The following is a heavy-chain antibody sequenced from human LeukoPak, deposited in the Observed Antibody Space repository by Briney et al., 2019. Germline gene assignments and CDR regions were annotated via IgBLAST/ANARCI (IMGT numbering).Heavy chain of an antibody. Sequence: ASVKVSCKASGYTFTGYCMHWVRQAPGQGLEWMGWINPNSGGRNYAQKFQVRVTMTRDTSIGAAYMELSRLRSDDTAVYYCARELPGADTAMVFDYWGQGTLVTVSS. J-gene: IGHJ4*02. CDR2: INPNSGGR. CDR1: GYTFTGYC. D-gene: IGHD5-18*01. CDR3: ARELPGADTAMVFDY. V-gene: IGHV1-2*02.